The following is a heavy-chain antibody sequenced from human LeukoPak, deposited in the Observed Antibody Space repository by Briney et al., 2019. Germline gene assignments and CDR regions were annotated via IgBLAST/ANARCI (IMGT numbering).Heavy chain of an antibody. CDR2: ISVAAGST. CDR3: AKVVVVPAATTKTYYFDF. CDR1: EFSVGSNY. V-gene: IGHV3-23*01. D-gene: IGHD2-2*01. J-gene: IGHJ4*02. Sequence: GGSLRLSCAASEFSVGSNYMTWVRQAPGKGLEWVSGISVAAGSTYYADSVKGRFTIFRDNSKNTLYLQMNSLRAEDTAVYYCAKVVVVPAATTKTYYFDFWGQGTLVTVSS.